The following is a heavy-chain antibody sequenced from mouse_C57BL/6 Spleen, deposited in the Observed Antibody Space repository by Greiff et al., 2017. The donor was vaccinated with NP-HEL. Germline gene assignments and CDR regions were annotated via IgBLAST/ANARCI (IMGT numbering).Heavy chain of an antibody. CDR3: ARLGSSYDYYARDY. J-gene: IGHJ4*01. CDR1: GYTFTDYY. CDR2: INPNNGGT. D-gene: IGHD1-1*01. V-gene: IGHV1-26*01. Sequence: VQLQQSGPELVKPGASVKISCKASGYTFTDYYMNWVKQSHGKSLEWIGDINPNNGGTSYNQKFKGKATLTVDKSSSTAYMELRSLTSEDSAVYYCARLGSSYDYYARDYWGKGTSVTVSS.